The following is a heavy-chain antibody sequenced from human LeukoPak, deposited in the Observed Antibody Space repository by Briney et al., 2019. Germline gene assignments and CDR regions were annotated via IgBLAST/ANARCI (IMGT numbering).Heavy chain of an antibody. J-gene: IGHJ4*02. CDR2: IYHSGST. CDR1: GGSISSSNW. CDR3: ASGGTMVRGVIRPYYFDY. V-gene: IGHV4-4*02. D-gene: IGHD3-10*01. Sequence: SETLFLTCAVSGGSISSSNWWSWVRQPPGKGLEWIGEIYHSGSTNYNPSLKSRVTISVDKSKNQFSLKLSSVTAADTAVYYCASGGTMVRGVIRPYYFDYWGQGTLVTVSS.